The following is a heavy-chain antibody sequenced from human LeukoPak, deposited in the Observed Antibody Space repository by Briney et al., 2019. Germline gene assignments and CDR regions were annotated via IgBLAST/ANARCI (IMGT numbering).Heavy chain of an antibody. CDR2: IYPGDSDT. CDR3: ARHHDILSAYPALDH. CDR1: GYSFTSYW. J-gene: IGHJ4*02. D-gene: IGHD3-9*01. Sequence: GESLKISCKGSGYSFTSYWIGWVRQMPGKGLEWMGIIYPGDSDTRYSPSFQGQVTISADKSISTAYLQWSSLKASDTAVYYCARHHDILSAYPALDHWGQGSLVTVSS. V-gene: IGHV5-51*01.